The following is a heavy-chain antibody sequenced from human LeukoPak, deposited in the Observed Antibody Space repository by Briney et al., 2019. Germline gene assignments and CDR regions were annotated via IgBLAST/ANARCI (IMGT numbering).Heavy chain of an antibody. J-gene: IGHJ4*02. V-gene: IGHV3-23*01. CDR1: GFTFSSYA. Sequence: PGGSLRLSCAASGFTFSSYAMSWVRQAPGKGLEWVSAISGSGGSTYYADSVKGRFTISRDNSKNTLYLQMNSLRAEDTAVYYCARDGDPYDSWSGYYKPGLDYWGRGTLVTVSS. CDR3: ARDGDPYDSWSGYYKPGLDY. D-gene: IGHD3-3*01. CDR2: ISGSGGST.